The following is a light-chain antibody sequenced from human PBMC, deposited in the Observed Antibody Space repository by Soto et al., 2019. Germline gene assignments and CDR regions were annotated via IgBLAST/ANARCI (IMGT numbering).Light chain of an antibody. V-gene: IGKV1-8*01. CDR1: QDITNY. J-gene: IGKJ2*01. CDR3: QQYNSFPQT. CDR2: RAS. Sequence: AIRMTQSPSSFSASTGDRVTITCRATQDITNYLAWYQQKPGKAPKLLIYRASVLESGVPSRFIGGGSGTNFSLTISYLQSQDFATYYCQQYNSFPQTFGQGTKLEIK.